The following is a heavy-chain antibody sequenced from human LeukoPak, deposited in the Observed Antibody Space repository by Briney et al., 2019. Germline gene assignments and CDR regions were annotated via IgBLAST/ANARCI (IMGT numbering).Heavy chain of an antibody. J-gene: IGHJ6*02. Sequence: SETLSLTCAVSGGSISSSNWWSWVRQPPGKGLEWIGEIYHSGSTNYNPSLKSRVTISVDKSKNQFSLKLSSVTAADTAVYYCARYITMVRGVLDVWGQGTTVTVSS. D-gene: IGHD3-10*01. CDR2: IYHSGST. CDR3: ARYITMVRGVLDV. V-gene: IGHV4-4*02. CDR1: GGSISSSNW.